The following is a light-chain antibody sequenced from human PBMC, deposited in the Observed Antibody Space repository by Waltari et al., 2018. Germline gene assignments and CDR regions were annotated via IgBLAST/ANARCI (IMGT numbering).Light chain of an antibody. J-gene: IGKJ4*01. CDR3: QEYDTLPVT. CDR1: QGISNY. V-gene: IGKV1-5*03. Sequence: DIQMTQSPSSLSASVGDRVTITCRASQGISNYLAWYQQKPGKVPKLLIHKSSRLESGVPSRFSGSGYGTEFTLTISSLQPDDFATYYCQEYDTLPVTFGGGTKVEIK. CDR2: KSS.